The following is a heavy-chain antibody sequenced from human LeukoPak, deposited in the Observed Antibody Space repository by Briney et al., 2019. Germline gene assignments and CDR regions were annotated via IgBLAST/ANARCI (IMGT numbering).Heavy chain of an antibody. CDR2: ISYDGSNK. J-gene: IGHJ4*02. Sequence: PGGSLRLSCAVSGFTFSSYAMHWVRQAPGKGLEWVAVISYDGSNKHYADSVKGRFTISRDNSKNTLYLQMNSLRAEDTAVYYCARDRAMATIPWTFYYWGQGTLVTVSS. CDR3: ARDRAMATIPWTFYY. D-gene: IGHD5-24*01. CDR1: GFTFSSYA. V-gene: IGHV3-30-3*01.